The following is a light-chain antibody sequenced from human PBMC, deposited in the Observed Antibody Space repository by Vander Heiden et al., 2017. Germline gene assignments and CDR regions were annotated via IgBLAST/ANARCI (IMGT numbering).Light chain of an antibody. J-gene: IGKJ3*01. CDR1: QSIDNF. CDR3: QQGYSIPFT. Sequence: DIQMTQSPSSLSASVGDTVTNTCRASQSIDNFLNWYQHQPGKAPTLLISNASNLHGGVPSRFSGSGSGTDFTLTIASLQPEDFATYSCQQGYSIPFTFGPGTKVDAK. V-gene: IGKV1-39*01. CDR2: NAS.